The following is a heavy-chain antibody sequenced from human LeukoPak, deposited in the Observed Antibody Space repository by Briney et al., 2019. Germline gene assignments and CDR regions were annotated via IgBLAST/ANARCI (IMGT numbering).Heavy chain of an antibody. CDR3: TGVGYIGEGIDH. CDR2: IKQDGSKK. Sequence: GGSLRLSCVASGFPFSSYWMTWVRQAPGKGLEWVANIKQDGSKKSYVDSVKGRFTISRDNAKNSLYLQMNSLRAEDTAIYYCTGVGYIGEGIDHWGQGTLVTVSS. V-gene: IGHV3-7*04. D-gene: IGHD5-24*01. J-gene: IGHJ4*02. CDR1: GFPFSSYW.